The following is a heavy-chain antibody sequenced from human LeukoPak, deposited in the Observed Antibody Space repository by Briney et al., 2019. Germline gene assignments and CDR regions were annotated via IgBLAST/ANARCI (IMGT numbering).Heavy chain of an antibody. CDR2: ISAYNGNT. J-gene: IGHJ4*02. V-gene: IGHV1-18*01. Sequence: GASVKVSCKASGYTFTSYGISWVRQAPGQGLEWMGWISAYNGNTNYAQKLQGRVTMTTDTSTSTAYMELRSLRSDDTAVYYCARDLLVHYYDSGGYSPFDYWGQGTLVTVSS. CDR1: GYTFTSYG. CDR3: ARDLLVHYYDSGGYSPFDY. D-gene: IGHD3-22*01.